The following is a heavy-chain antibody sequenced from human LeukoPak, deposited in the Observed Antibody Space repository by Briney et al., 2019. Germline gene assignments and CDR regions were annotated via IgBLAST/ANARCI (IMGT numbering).Heavy chain of an antibody. Sequence: GGSLRLSCEASGFTLSSYWMSWVRQAPGKGLDWVARIKQDGSEKHYMDSVKGRFTISRDNAQNSLYLQMNTLRAEDTAVYYCARYIETPRRDLDYWGQGSLVTVSS. CDR2: IKQDGSEK. V-gene: IGHV3-7*01. CDR3: ARYIETPRRDLDY. D-gene: IGHD4-23*01. J-gene: IGHJ4*02. CDR1: GFTLSSYW.